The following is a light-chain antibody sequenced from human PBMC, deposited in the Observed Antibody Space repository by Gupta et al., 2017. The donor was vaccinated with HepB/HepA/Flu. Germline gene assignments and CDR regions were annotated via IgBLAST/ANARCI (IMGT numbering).Light chain of an antibody. Sequence: DIKLTQSPSFLSASVGDRVTITCRASQGISSYLAWYQQKPGKAPKLLIYAASTLQSGVPSRFSGSGSGTEFTLTISSRQPEDFATYYCQHRNSSPVTFGRGTKVDIK. J-gene: IGKJ4*01. CDR1: QGISSY. V-gene: IGKV1-9*01. CDR2: AAS. CDR3: QHRNSSPVT.